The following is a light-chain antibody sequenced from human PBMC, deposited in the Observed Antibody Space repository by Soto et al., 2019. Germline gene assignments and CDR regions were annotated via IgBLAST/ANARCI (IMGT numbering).Light chain of an antibody. CDR3: SSYTTSDTGV. CDR2: EVT. Sequence: QSALTQPASVSGSPGQSITISCTGTSSDIGAYNHVSWYQQYPGTAHTLMIYEVTNPPSGVSSRFSGSKSGNTASLTISGLQAEDEGDYYCSSYTTSDTGVFGGGTKLTVL. CDR1: SSDIGAYNH. J-gene: IGLJ3*02. V-gene: IGLV2-14*01.